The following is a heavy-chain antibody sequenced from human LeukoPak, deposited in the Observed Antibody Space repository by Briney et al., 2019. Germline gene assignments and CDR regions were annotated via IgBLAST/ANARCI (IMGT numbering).Heavy chain of an antibody. CDR2: IYSGGST. D-gene: IGHD3-10*01. J-gene: IGHJ4*02. V-gene: IGHV3-23*03. CDR1: GFTFNTYT. Sequence: PGGSLRLSCAASGFTFNTYTMSWVRQAPGKGLEWVSVIYSGGSTYYADSVKGRFTISRDNSKNTLYLQMNSLRAEDTAVYYCAIEGSGSYLWGQGTLVTVSS. CDR3: AIEGSGSYL.